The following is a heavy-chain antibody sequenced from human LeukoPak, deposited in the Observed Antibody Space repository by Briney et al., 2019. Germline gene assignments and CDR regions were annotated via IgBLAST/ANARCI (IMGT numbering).Heavy chain of an antibody. CDR1: GYTFTSYG. CDR2: INPSGGST. V-gene: IGHV1-46*01. D-gene: IGHD1-26*01. J-gene: IGHJ4*02. Sequence: ASVKVSCKASGYTFTSYGISWVRQAPGQGLEWMGVINPSGGSTRYAQKFQDRVTMTRDMSTSTVYMELSSLRSEDTAVYYCAREGVSGSYLGYWGQGTLVTVSS. CDR3: AREGVSGSYLGY.